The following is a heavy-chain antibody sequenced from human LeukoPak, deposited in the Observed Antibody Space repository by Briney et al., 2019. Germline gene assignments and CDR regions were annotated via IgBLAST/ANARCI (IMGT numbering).Heavy chain of an antibody. CDR3: ARDRYSGFDSGTDY. J-gene: IGHJ4*02. CDR2: IRSNGGST. CDR1: GFTFSSYC. V-gene: IGHV3-64*01. Sequence: GGSLRLSCAASGFTFSSYCMHWVRQAPGKGLEHVSGIRSNGGSTYYANSVKGRFTISRDNSKNTLYLQMGSLRAEDMGVYYCARDRYSGFDSGTDYWGQGTLVTVSS. D-gene: IGHD5-12*01.